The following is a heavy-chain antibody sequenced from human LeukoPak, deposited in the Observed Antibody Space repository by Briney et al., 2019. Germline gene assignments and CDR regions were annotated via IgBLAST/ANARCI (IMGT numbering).Heavy chain of an antibody. D-gene: IGHD3-10*01. CDR1: GFTISSYG. CDR3: VRSSASSGPNCFDP. CDR2: ISSDGDST. Sequence: GGSLRLSCAASGFTISSYGMHWVRQAPGKGLEYVSAISSDGDSTYNADSVKGRFTISRDNSKNTLYLQMSSLRTEDTAVYYCVRSSASSGPNCFDPWGQGTLVTVSS. J-gene: IGHJ5*02. V-gene: IGHV3-64D*09.